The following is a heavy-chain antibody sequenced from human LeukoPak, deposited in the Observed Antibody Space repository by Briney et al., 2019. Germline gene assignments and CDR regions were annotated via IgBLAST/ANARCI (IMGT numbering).Heavy chain of an antibody. CDR2: IYYSGST. V-gene: IGHV4-59*01. J-gene: IGHJ4*02. Sequence: SETLSLTCAVYGGSFSGYYWSWIRQPPGKGLEWIGYIYYSGSTNYNPSLKSRVTISVDTSKNQFSLKLSSVTAADTAVYYCARGQRGYYIGYWGQGTLVTVSS. D-gene: IGHD2-15*01. CDR1: GGSFSGYY. CDR3: ARGQRGYYIGY.